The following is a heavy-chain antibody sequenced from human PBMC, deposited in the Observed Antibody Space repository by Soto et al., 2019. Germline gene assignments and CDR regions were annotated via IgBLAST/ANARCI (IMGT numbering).Heavy chain of an antibody. V-gene: IGHV4-59*01. CDR2: ISDGGST. D-gene: IGHD3-3*01. Sequence: SETLSLTCNVSGGSIYTYYWNWIRQSPGKGLEWIGYISDGGSTNYNPSLKSRVTISVDTSKKQVSLKLSSVTAPDTAVYYCARWVNDFWSGKMDVWGQGTTVTVSS. CDR3: ARWVNDFWSGKMDV. CDR1: GGSIYTYY. J-gene: IGHJ6*02.